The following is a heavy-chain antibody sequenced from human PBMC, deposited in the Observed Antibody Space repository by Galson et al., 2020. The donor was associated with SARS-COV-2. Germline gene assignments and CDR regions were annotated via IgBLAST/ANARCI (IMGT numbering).Heavy chain of an antibody. CDR3: ARAGSDSSGYPWEYFDY. D-gene: IGHD3-22*01. J-gene: IGHJ4*02. CDR2: IWYDGSNK. V-gene: IGHV3-33*01. CDR1: GFTFSSYG. Sequence: GESLKISCAASGFTFSSYGMHWVRQAPGKGLEWVAVIWYDGSNKYYADSVKGRFTISRDNSKNTLYLQMNSLRAEDTAVYYCARAGSDSSGYPWEYFDYWGQGTLVTVSS.